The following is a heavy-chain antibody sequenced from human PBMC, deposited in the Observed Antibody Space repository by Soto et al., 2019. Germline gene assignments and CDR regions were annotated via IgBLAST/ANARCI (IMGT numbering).Heavy chain of an antibody. CDR2: ISSSSSYT. J-gene: IGHJ4*02. CDR1: GFTFSDYY. Sequence: QVQLVESGGGLVKPGGSLRLSCAASGFTFSDYYMSWIRQAPGKGLEWVSYISSSSSYTNYEDSVKGRFTISRDNAKNSLYLQMNSLRAEDTAVYYCASYSSSFGPFDYWGQGTLVTVSS. D-gene: IGHD6-13*01. CDR3: ASYSSSFGPFDY. V-gene: IGHV3-11*06.